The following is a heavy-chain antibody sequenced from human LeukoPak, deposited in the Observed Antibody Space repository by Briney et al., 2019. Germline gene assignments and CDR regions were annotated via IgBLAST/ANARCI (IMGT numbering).Heavy chain of an antibody. CDR3: AKVPYYYDSSGYYSYYYGMDV. J-gene: IGHJ6*02. CDR1: GFTFSSYA. CDR2: ISGSGGST. D-gene: IGHD3-22*01. V-gene: IGHV3-23*01. Sequence: QPGGSLRLSCAASGFTFSSYAMSWVRQAPGKGLEWVSAISGSGGSTYYADSVMGRFTISRDNSKNTLYLQMNSLRAEDTAVYYCAKVPYYYDSSGYYSYYYGMDVWGQGTTVTVSS.